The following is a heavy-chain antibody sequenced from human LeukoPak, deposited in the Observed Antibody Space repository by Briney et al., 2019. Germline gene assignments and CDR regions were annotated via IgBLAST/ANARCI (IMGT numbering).Heavy chain of an antibody. V-gene: IGHV3-23*01. Sequence: WGSLRLSCAASGFTFSSYSMSWVRQAPGNGLELVSAISGSDGSTYYADSVKGRFTISRDNSKTTLYLQMNSLRAEDTAVYYCAKDAPYYYDSSGSYYFDYWGQGTLVTVSS. CDR2: ISGSDGST. J-gene: IGHJ4*02. CDR1: GFTFSSYS. D-gene: IGHD3-22*01. CDR3: AKDAPYYYDSSGSYYFDY.